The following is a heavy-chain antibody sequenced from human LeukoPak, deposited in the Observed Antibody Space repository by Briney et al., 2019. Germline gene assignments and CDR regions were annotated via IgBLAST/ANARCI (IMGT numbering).Heavy chain of an antibody. V-gene: IGHV3-21*01. J-gene: IGHJ3*02. Sequence: GGSLRLSCAASGFTFSSYSMNWVRQAPGKGLEWVSSISSSSSYIYYADSVKGRFTISRDNAKNSLYLQMNSLRAEDTAMYYCARDEGATLRGAFDIWGQGTMVTVSS. CDR3: ARDEGATLRGAFDI. D-gene: IGHD3-16*01. CDR1: GFTFSSYS. CDR2: ISSSSSYI.